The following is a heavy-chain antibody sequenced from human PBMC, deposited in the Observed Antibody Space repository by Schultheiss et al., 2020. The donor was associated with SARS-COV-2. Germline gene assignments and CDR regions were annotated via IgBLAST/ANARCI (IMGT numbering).Heavy chain of an antibody. CDR1: GFTFSSYS. J-gene: IGHJ6*02. CDR3: AKMDGVHLTLEWLLYPYYYGMDV. D-gene: IGHD3-3*01. Sequence: GGSLRLSCAASGFTFSSYSMNWVRQAPGKGLEWVSSISSSSSYIYYADSVKGRFTISRDNAKNSLYLQMNSLRAEDTAVYYCAKMDGVHLTLEWLLYPYYYGMDVWGQGTTVTVSS. V-gene: IGHV3-21*01. CDR2: ISSSSSYI.